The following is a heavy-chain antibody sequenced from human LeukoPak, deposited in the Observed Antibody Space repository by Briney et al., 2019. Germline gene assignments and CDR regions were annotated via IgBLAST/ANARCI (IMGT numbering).Heavy chain of an antibody. CDR2: IIPIFGTA. J-gene: IGHJ6*03. D-gene: IGHD2-2*01. Sequence: GASVKVSCKASGGTFSSYAISWVRQAPGQGLEWMGGIIPIFGTANYAQKFQGRVTITADKSTSTAYMELSSLRSEDTAVYYCASSSTSSELYYYYYMDVWGKGTTVTVSS. CDR1: GGTFSSYA. CDR3: ASSSTSSELYYYYYMDV. V-gene: IGHV1-69*06.